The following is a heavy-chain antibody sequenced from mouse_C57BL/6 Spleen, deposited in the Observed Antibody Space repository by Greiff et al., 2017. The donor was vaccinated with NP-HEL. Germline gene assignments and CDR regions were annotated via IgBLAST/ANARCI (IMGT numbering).Heavy chain of an antibody. J-gene: IGHJ4*01. CDR3: ARNYGSSYGAMDY. V-gene: IGHV2-6*02. D-gene: IGHD1-1*01. CDR2: IWSDGST. Sequence: VQGVESGPGLVAPSQSLSITCTVSGFSLTSYGVHWVRQPPGKGLEWLVVIWSDGSTTYNSALKSRLSISKDNSKSQVFLKMNSLQTDDTAMYYCARNYGSSYGAMDYWGQGTSVTVSS. CDR1: GFSLTSYG.